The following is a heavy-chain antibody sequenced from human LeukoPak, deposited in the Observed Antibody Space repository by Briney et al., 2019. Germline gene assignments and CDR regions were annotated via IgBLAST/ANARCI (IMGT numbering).Heavy chain of an antibody. CDR2: ISSSSSYI. Sequence: GGSLRLSCAASRFAFSNYWMSWVRQAPGKGLEWVSSISSSSSYIYYADPVKGRFTISRDNAKNSLYLQMNSLRAEDTAVYYCARDPVMVRGVIISRFDYWGQGNLVTVSS. CDR3: ARDPVMVRGVIISRFDY. V-gene: IGHV3-21*01. D-gene: IGHD3-10*01. J-gene: IGHJ4*02. CDR1: RFAFSNYW.